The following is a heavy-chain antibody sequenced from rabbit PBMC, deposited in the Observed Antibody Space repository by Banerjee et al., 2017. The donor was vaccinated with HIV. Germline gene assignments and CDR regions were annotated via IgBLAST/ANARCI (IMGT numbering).Heavy chain of an antibody. V-gene: IGHV1S43*01. CDR2: IYSSNGDK. J-gene: IGHJ3*01. Sequence: QSLEESGGGLVKPEGSLTLTCKASGFDFSSNAICWVRQAPGKGLELIACIYSSNGDKWYASWVNGRFTISRSTSLNTVDLKMTSLTVADTATYFCARDRDGDAGYGSLALWGQGTLVTVS. D-gene: IGHD7-1*01. CDR1: GFDFSSNA. CDR3: ARDRDGDAGYGSLAL.